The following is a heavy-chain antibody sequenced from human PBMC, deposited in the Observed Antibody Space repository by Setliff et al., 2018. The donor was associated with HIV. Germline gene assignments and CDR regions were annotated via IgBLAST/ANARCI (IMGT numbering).Heavy chain of an antibody. CDR2: MYTSGST. CDR1: GASISNGSYY. CDR3: ATYADRESNRFDP. D-gene: IGHD3-10*01. Sequence: SETLSLTCTVSGASISNGSYYWSWIRQPAGKGLEWIGRMYTSGSTNYNPSLKSRVTISGDTSKNQFSLKLSSVTAADTAVYYCATYADRESNRFDPWGQGILVTVS. V-gene: IGHV4-61*02. J-gene: IGHJ5*02.